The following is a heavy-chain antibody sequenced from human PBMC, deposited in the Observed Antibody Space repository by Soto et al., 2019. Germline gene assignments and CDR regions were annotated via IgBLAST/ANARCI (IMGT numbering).Heavy chain of an antibody. CDR3: ASYDSSGYALYYGMDV. V-gene: IGHV1-69*13. D-gene: IGHD3-22*01. CDR2: IIPIFGTA. CDR1: GGTFSSYA. J-gene: IGHJ6*02. Sequence: GASVKVSCKASGGTFSSYAISWVRQAPGQGLEWMGGIIPIFGTANYAQKFQGRVTITADESTSTAYMELSSLRSEDTAVYYCASYDSSGYALYYGMDVWGQGTTVTVSS.